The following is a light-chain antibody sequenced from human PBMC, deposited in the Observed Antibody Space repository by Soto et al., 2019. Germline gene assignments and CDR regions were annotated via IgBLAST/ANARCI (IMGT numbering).Light chain of an antibody. J-gene: IGKJ4*01. CDR1: QSVSSSY. CDR3: QQYDSSPLP. CDR2: GAS. Sequence: EIVLTQSPGTLSLSPGERATLSCRASQSVSSSYLAWYQQNPGQAPRLLIYGASSRATGIPDRFSGSGSGTDFTLTISRLEPEDFAVYYCQQYDSSPLPFGGGTKGEIK. V-gene: IGKV3-20*01.